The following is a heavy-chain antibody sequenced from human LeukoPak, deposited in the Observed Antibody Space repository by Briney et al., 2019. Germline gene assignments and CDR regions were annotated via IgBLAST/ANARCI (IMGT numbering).Heavy chain of an antibody. CDR2: IYTSGST. D-gene: IGHD6-13*01. Sequence: SETLSLTCTVSGGSISNKYWSWIRQPAGKGLEWIGHIYTSGSTNYNPSLKSRVTISVDTSKNQFSLKLSSVTAADTAVYYCARVQYSSSANWFDPWGQGTLVTVSS. J-gene: IGHJ5*02. CDR1: GGSISNKY. V-gene: IGHV4-4*07. CDR3: ARVQYSSSANWFDP.